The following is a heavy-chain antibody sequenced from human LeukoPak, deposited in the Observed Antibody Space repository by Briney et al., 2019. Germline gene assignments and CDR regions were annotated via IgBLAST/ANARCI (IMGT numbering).Heavy chain of an antibody. CDR1: GGSISSGDYY. V-gene: IGHV4-30-4*01. Sequence: SETLSLTCTVSGGSISSGDYYWSWIRQPPGKGLEWIGYIYYSGSTYYNPSLKSRVTISVDTSKNQFSLKLSSVTAADTAVYYCAGETYYYDSSGYSTIFQHWGQGTLVTVSS. CDR2: IYYSGST. J-gene: IGHJ1*01. CDR3: AGETYYYDSSGYSTIFQH. D-gene: IGHD3-22*01.